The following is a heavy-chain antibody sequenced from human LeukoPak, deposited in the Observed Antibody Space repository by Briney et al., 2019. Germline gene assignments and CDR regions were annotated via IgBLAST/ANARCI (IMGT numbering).Heavy chain of an antibody. D-gene: IGHD1-20*01. CDR3: ARGLNYNWNYYYYYMDV. V-gene: IGHV1-18*01. CDR1: GYTLTELS. CDR2: ISAYNGNT. J-gene: IGHJ6*03. Sequence: ASVKVSCKVSGYTLTELSMHWVRQAPGQGLEWMGWISAYNGNTNYAQKLQGRVTMTTDTSTSTAYMELRSLRSDDTAVYYCARGLNYNWNYYYYYMDVWGKGTTVTVSS.